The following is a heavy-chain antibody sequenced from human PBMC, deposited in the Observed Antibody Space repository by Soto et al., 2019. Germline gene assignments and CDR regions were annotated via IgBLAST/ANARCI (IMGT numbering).Heavy chain of an antibody. CDR3: VRDGSGNTYINWFEP. J-gene: IGHJ5*02. V-gene: IGHV3-48*02. CDR1: GFAFSSYS. CDR2: ISSHSSTL. Sequence: PVGSLRLSCASCGFAFSSYSINLFLQAPGKWLEWISYISSHSSTLHYADSVKGRFTISRDNAGNSLYLQMNSLRDEDTAVYYCVRDGSGNTYINWFEPRGQANMVSVSS. D-gene: IGHD6-19*01.